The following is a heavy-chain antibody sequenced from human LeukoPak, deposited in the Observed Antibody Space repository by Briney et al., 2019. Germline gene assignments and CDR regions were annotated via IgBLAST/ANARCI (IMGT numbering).Heavy chain of an antibody. CDR2: INPNSGGT. V-gene: IGHV1-2*04. Sequence: ASVKVSCKASGYTFTGYYMHWVRQAPGQGLEWMGWINPNSGGTKYAQKFQGWVTMTRDTSINTAYMELSRLKSDDTAVYYCARGALHAGSYYDPWGQGTLVTVSS. D-gene: IGHD1-26*01. CDR1: GYTFTGYY. J-gene: IGHJ5*02. CDR3: ARGALHAGSYYDP.